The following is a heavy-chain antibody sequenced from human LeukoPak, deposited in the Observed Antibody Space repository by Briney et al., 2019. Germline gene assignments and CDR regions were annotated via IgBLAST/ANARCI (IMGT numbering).Heavy chain of an antibody. V-gene: IGHV3-21*06. Sequence: ETLSLTCAVSGVSISSSNWWHWVRQAPGKGLEWVSSITSSGRYIYYADSVKGRFTISRDNSENSLYLQMDSLTAEDTAVYYCARDWDLTVTTLMPGDYWGQGTLVTVSS. CDR1: GVSISSSN. D-gene: IGHD4-17*01. J-gene: IGHJ4*02. CDR2: ITSSGRYI. CDR3: ARDWDLTVTTLMPGDY.